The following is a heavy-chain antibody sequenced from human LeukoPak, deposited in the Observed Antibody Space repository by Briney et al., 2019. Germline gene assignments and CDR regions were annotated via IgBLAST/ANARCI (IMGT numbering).Heavy chain of an antibody. CDR3: ASYLYWWSDLGY. CDR2: IRYDGSNK. V-gene: IGHV3-30*02. Sequence: GGSLRLSCAASGFTFSSYGMHWVRQAPGKGLEWVAFIRYDGSNKYYADSVKGRFTISRDNAKDSLYLQMNSLRVEDTAVYYCASYLYWWSDLGYWGQGALVTVSS. CDR1: GFTFSSYG. D-gene: IGHD2-8*02. J-gene: IGHJ4*02.